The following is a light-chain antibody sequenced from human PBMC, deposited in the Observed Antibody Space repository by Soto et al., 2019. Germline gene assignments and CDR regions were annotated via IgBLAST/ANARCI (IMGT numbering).Light chain of an antibody. V-gene: IGKV3-15*01. Sequence: EIVLTQSPGTLSLSPGDRATLSCRASQSVSSSYLAWYQQKPGQAPGLLIYAASTRATGVPGRFSGSGSGTEFSLTISSLQAEDSAVYYCQQYNHWPLTFGGGTKVDIK. CDR2: AAS. J-gene: IGKJ4*01. CDR1: QSVSSSY. CDR3: QQYNHWPLT.